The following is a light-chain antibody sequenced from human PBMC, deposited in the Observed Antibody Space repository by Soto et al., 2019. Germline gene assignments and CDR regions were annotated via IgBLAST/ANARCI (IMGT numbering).Light chain of an antibody. CDR3: QSHDSSLHASV. V-gene: IGLV1-40*01. CDR1: SSNIGAGYD. J-gene: IGLJ1*01. Sequence: QSVLTQPPSVSGAPGQRVTISCTGSSSNIGAGYDVHWYLQLPGTAPKLLIYGNTNRPSGVPDRFSGSKPGSSASLAITGLQAEDEADYYCQSHDSSLHASVFGTGTKVTVL. CDR2: GNT.